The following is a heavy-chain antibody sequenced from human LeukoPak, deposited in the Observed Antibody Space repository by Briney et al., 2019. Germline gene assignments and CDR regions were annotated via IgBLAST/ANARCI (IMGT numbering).Heavy chain of an antibody. CDR3: ARELEMATIYYYGMDV. J-gene: IGHJ6*02. CDR1: GYTFTSYD. CDR2: MNPNSGNT. D-gene: IGHD5-24*01. V-gene: IGHV1-8*01. Sequence: GASVNVSCNASGYTFTSYDINWVRQATGQGLEWMGWMNPNSGNTGYARKFQGRVTMTRNTSISTAYMELSSLRSEDTAVYYCARELEMATIYYYGMDVWGQGTTVSVSS.